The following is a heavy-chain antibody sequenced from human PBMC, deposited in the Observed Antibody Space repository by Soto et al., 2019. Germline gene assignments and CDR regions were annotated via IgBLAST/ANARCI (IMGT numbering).Heavy chain of an antibody. J-gene: IGHJ6*02. CDR2: IIPIFGTA. CDR1: GGTFSSYA. V-gene: IGHV1-69*06. Sequence: GASVKVSCKASGGTFSSYAISWVRQAPGQGLEWMGGIIPIFGTANYAQKFQGRVTIIADKSTSTAYMELSSLRSEDTAVYYCARGVVAALFYGMDVWGQGTTVTVSS. CDR3: ARGVVAALFYGMDV. D-gene: IGHD2-15*01.